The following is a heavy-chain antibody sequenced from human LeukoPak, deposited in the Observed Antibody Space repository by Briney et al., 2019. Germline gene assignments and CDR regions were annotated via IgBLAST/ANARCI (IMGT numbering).Heavy chain of an antibody. D-gene: IGHD1-1*01. V-gene: IGHV4-39*01. CDR2: INYSGSI. J-gene: IGHJ4*02. CDR3: AKFEGGTMEDY. CDR1: GGSISTSSYY. Sequence: PSETLSLTCTVSGGSISTSSYYWGWIRQPPGKGLESIGSINYSGSIYYNPSLKSRVTIFVDPSKSQFSLRLSSVTAADTAVYYCAKFEGGTMEDYWGQGTLVTVSS.